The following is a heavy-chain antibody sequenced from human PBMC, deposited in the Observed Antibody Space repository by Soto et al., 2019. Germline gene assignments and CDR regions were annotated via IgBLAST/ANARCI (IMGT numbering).Heavy chain of an antibody. V-gene: IGHV3-23*01. Sequence: PGGSLRLSCAASGFTFSNSTLNWVRQAPGTGLEWVSAVSASGGSAYYADSVRGRFTTSRDRSKNTLYLQMNSLRADDTAVYYCAKGRAVIPAAKFYYGMDVWGQGTTVTVSS. J-gene: IGHJ6*02. CDR2: VSASGGSA. D-gene: IGHD2-2*01. CDR1: GFTFSNST. CDR3: AKGRAVIPAAKFYYGMDV.